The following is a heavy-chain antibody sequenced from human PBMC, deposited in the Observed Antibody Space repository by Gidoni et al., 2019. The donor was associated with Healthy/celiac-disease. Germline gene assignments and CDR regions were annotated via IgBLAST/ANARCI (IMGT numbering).Heavy chain of an antibody. CDR1: RGTYRSYA. CDR2: SIPIFGTA. D-gene: IGHD2-2*01. J-gene: IGHJ5*02. Sequence: QVQLVQSGAEVKKPGSSVQVYCKASRGTYRSYAISWLRQAHGQGLAWMGGSIPIFGTANYAPKFQGRVPITADKSTSTAYMELSSLRSEDTAVYYCARAKCMGTTAARRWFDPWGQGTLVTVSS. CDR3: ARAKCMGTTAARRWFDP. V-gene: IGHV1-69*06.